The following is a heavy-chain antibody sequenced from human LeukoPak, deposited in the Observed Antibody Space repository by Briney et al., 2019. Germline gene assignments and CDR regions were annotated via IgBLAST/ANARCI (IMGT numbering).Heavy chain of an antibody. D-gene: IGHD3-10*01. J-gene: IGHJ6*03. CDR1: GYTFTSYG. Sequence: ASVKVSCKASGYTFTSYGISWVRQAPGQGLEWMGWISAYNGNTNYAQKLQGRVTMTTDTSTSTAYMELRSLRSADTAVYYCARVPYYLNYYYYYMDVWGKGTTVTVSS. CDR3: ARVPYYLNYYYYYMDV. CDR2: ISAYNGNT. V-gene: IGHV1-18*01.